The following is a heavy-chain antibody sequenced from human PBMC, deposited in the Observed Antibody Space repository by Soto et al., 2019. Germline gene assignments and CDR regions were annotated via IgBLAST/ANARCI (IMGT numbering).Heavy chain of an antibody. Sequence: QVQLVQSGAEVKKTGSSGKGSCKASGGTFSSYTISWVRQAPGQGLEWMARIIPILGIANYAQKFQGRVTIAADKSTSTAYRELSSLRSEDTAVYYCASYDFWSGYSNWFDPWGQGTLVTVSS. V-gene: IGHV1-69*02. CDR3: ASYDFWSGYSNWFDP. CDR2: IIPILGIA. D-gene: IGHD3-3*01. J-gene: IGHJ5*02. CDR1: GGTFSSYT.